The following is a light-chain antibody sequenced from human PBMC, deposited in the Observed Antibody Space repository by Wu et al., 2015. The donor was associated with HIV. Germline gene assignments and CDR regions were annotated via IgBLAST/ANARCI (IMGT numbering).Light chain of an antibody. J-gene: IGKJ1*01. CDR3: QQLNSYPRT. Sequence: IQLTQSPSSLSASVGDRVTITCRASQGISSYLAWYQQKPGKAPKLLIYAASTSQSGVPSRFSGSGSGTDFILTISSLQPEDFATYYCQQLNSYPRTFGQGTKVEIK. V-gene: IGKV1-9*01. CDR1: QGISSY. CDR2: AAS.